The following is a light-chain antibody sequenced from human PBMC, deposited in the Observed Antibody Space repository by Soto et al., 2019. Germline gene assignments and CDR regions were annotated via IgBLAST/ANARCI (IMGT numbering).Light chain of an antibody. CDR1: TSNIGNNY. J-gene: IGLJ3*02. V-gene: IGLV1-51*01. Sequence: QSVLTQPPSVSAAPGQKVAISCSGSTSNIGNNYVSWYQQLPGTAPKLLIYDNDKRPSEIPDRFSGSKSGTSATLGITGLQTGDEADYYCGTWDNSLCALNWVFGGGTKLTVL. CDR3: GTWDNSLCALNWV. CDR2: DND.